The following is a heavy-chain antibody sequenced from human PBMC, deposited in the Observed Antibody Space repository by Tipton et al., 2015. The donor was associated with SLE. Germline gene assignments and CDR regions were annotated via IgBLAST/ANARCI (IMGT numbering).Heavy chain of an antibody. CDR2: IDQSGLT. Sequence: TLSLTCDVSGGSVGSYYWSWVRQIPGKGLEWIGYIDQSGLTAFNPSLESRITLSLDTSRNQFSLKLTSMSAADTAVYYCARESAQGLDYWGQGTLVTVSS. CDR3: ARESAQGLDY. V-gene: IGHV4-59*02. J-gene: IGHJ4*02. CDR1: GGSVGSYY.